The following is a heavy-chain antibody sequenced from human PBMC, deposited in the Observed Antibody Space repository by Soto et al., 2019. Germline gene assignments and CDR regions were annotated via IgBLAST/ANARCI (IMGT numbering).Heavy chain of an antibody. J-gene: IGHJ5*02. CDR1: GGAFSDFA. D-gene: IGHD2-15*01. CDR3: GRGEIVAMPDTLTSDHAYTIYRFGS. CDR2: IIPMFAES. Sequence: QVQLAESGAEVRKPGCSVKVSCRAYGGAFSDFAFSWVRHAPGQGLEWMGGIIPMFAESKYAQRFQGRDSINAVTYTQTLYLELNSLTPEVTAVYYYGRGEIVAMPDTLTSDHAYTIYRFGSWGERTL. V-gene: IGHV1-69*06.